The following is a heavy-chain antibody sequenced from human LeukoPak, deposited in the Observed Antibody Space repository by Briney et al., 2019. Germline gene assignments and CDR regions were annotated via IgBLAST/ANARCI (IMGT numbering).Heavy chain of an antibody. CDR2: IYTSGST. D-gene: IGHD3-3*01. Sequence: SETLSLTCTVSGGSISSYYWSWIRQPAGKGLEWIGRIYTSGSTNYNPSLKSRVTISVDKSKNQFSLKLSSVTAADTAVYYCARSPYDFWSGSCYFDYWGQGTLVTVSS. J-gene: IGHJ4*02. CDR1: GGSISSYY. CDR3: ARSPYDFWSGSCYFDY. V-gene: IGHV4-4*07.